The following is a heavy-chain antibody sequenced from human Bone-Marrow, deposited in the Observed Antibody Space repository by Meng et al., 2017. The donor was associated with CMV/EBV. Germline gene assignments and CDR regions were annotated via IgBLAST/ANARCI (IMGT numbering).Heavy chain of an antibody. CDR1: GFTFSSYA. V-gene: IGHV3-30*14. D-gene: IGHD1-26*01. CDR2: ISYDGSNK. CDR3: ARDPWAPDAFDI. J-gene: IGHJ3*02. Sequence: SCAASGFTFSSYAMHWVRQAPGKGLEWVAVISYDGSNKYYADSVKGRFTISRDNSKNTVYLQMNSLRAEDTAVYYCARDPWAPDAFDIWGQGKMVTVSS.